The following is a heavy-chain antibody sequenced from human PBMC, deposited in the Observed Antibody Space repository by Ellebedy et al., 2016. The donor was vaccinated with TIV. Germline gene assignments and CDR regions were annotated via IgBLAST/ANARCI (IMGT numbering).Heavy chain of an antibody. CDR1: GFTFSSYW. V-gene: IGHV3-74*01. J-gene: IGHJ5*02. D-gene: IGHD6-19*01. CDR2: INSDGSSI. Sequence: PGGSLRLSCAASGFTFSSYWMHWVRQAPGKGLVWVSRINSDGSSISYADSVKGRFTISRDNAKNSVYLQLSSLGAEDTAVYYCARDVWGGGWAWGQGTPVTVSS. CDR3: ARDVWGGGWA.